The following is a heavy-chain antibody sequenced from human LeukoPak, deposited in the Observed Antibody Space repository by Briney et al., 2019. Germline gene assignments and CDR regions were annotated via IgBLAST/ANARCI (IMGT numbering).Heavy chain of an antibody. Sequence: SETLSLTCTASGGTISSYYWSWIRQPPGKGLEWIGSIYYSGSTNYNPSLRSRLTISVDTSKNQFSLKLSSVTAADTAVYYCARGASIAVAGEGAFDILGQGTMVTVSS. CDR1: GGTISSYY. J-gene: IGHJ3*02. CDR2: IYYSGST. D-gene: IGHD6-19*01. CDR3: ARGASIAVAGEGAFDI. V-gene: IGHV4-59*01.